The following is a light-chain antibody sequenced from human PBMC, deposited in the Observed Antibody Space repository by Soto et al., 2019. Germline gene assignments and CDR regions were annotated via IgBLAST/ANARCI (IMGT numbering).Light chain of an antibody. J-gene: IGKJ4*01. V-gene: IGKV1-39*01. CDR2: SAS. CDR3: QQNLSPFVT. CDR1: ETITDF. Sequence: DIQMTQSPPSLSASVGDRVTITCRASETITDFLNWYQLKPGKAPKLLIYSASNLQPGVPSRFSGSGYGTDFTLTLSGLQHEDSATYYCQQNLSPFVTFGAGTKVEV.